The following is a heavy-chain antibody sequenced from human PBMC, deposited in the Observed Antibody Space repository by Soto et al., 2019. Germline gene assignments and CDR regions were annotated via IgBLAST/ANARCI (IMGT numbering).Heavy chain of an antibody. CDR3: ATGRDRYCDL. CDR1: GFTFSSYG. CDR2: ISYDGSNK. Sequence: QVQLVESGGGVVQPGRSLRLSCAASGFTFSSYGMPWVRQAPGKGLEWVAVISYDGSNKYYADSVKGRFTISRDNSKNTLYLQMNSLRAEDTAVYYCATGRDRYCDLWGRGTLVTVSS. J-gene: IGHJ2*01. V-gene: IGHV3-30*03.